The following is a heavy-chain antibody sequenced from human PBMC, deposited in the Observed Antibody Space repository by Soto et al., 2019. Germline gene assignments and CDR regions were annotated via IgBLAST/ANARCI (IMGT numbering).Heavy chain of an antibody. CDR3: ARVWYCSGGSCYYYYYGMDV. D-gene: IGHD2-15*01. Sequence: QVQLVQSGAEVKKPGSSVKVSCKASGGTFSSYAISWVRQAPGQGLEWMEGIIPIFGTANYAQKFQGRVTITADESTSTAYMELSSLRSEDTAVYYCARVWYCSGGSCYYYYYGMDVWGQGTTVTVSS. CDR2: IIPIFGTA. CDR1: GGTFSSYA. V-gene: IGHV1-69*12. J-gene: IGHJ6*02.